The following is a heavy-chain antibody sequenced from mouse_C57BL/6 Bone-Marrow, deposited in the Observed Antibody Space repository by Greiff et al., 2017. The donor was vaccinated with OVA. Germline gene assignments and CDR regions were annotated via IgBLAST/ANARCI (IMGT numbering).Heavy chain of an antibody. Sequence: QVQLQQSGPELVKPGASVKISCKASGYAFSSSWMNWVKQRPGKGLEWIGRIYPGDGDTNYNGKFKGKATLTADKSSSTAYMQLSSLTSEDSAVYFCASSGYYGSSYVGYWGQGTTLTVSS. J-gene: IGHJ2*01. CDR1: GYAFSSSW. CDR3: ASSGYYGSSYVGY. D-gene: IGHD1-1*01. CDR2: IYPGDGDT. V-gene: IGHV1-82*01.